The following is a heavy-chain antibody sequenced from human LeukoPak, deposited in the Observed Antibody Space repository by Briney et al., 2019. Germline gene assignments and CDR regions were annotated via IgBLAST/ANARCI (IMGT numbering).Heavy chain of an antibody. CDR3: ARDSLRSVASDY. J-gene: IGHJ4*02. Sequence: SGTLSLTCAVSGGSISSSNWWSWVRQPPGKGLKWIGEIYHSGSTNYNPSLKSRVTISVDKSKNQFSLKLSSVTAADTAVYYCARDSLRSVASDYWGQGTLVTVPS. CDR2: IYHSGST. CDR1: GGSISSSNW. D-gene: IGHD4-17*01. V-gene: IGHV4-4*02.